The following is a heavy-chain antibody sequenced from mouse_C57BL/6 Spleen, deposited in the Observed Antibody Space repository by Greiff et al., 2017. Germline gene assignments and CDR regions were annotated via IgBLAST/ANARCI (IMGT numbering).Heavy chain of an antibody. CDR1: GYTFTSYT. Sequence: VQLQESGAELARPGASVKMSCKASGYTFTSYTMHWVKQRPGQGLEWIGYINPSSGYTKYNQKFKDKATLTADKSSSTAYMQLSSLTSEDSSVYYFARLNRDYAMDYWGQGTSVTVSS. D-gene: IGHD3-1*01. V-gene: IGHV1-4*01. J-gene: IGHJ4*01. CDR2: INPSSGYT. CDR3: ARLNRDYAMDY.